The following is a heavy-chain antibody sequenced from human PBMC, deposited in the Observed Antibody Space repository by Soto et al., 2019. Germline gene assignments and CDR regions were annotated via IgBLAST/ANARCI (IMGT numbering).Heavy chain of an antibody. CDR3: ASLYSSGYSYRWFDY. Sequence: LRLSCAASGFTFSSYAMSWVRQAPGKGLEWVSTISGSGVSTYYADSVKGRFTISRDNSKNTLYLQMNSLRAEDTAVYDCASLYSSGYSYRWFDYWGQGTLVTVSS. J-gene: IGHJ4*02. CDR2: ISGSGVST. V-gene: IGHV3-23*01. D-gene: IGHD5-18*01. CDR1: GFTFSSYA.